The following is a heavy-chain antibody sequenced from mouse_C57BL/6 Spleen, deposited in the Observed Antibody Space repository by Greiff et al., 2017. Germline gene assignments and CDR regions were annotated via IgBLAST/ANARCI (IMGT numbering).Heavy chain of an antibody. V-gene: IGHV1-50*01. Sequence: QVQLQQPGAELVKPGASVKLSCKASGYTFTSYWKQWVKQRPGQGLEWIGEIDPSDSYTNYNQKFKGKATLTVDTSSSTAYMQLSSLTSEDAAVYYCAREDKFDYWCQGTTLTVSS. CDR3: AREDKFDY. J-gene: IGHJ2*01. CDR1: GYTFTSYW. CDR2: IDPSDSYT.